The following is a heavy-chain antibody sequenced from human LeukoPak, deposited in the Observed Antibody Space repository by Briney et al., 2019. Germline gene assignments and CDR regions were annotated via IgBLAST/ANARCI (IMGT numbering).Heavy chain of an antibody. J-gene: IGHJ4*02. D-gene: IGHD5-24*01. Sequence: PSETLSLTCTVSGGSISSYYWSWLRQPPGKGLEWIGYIYYSGSTNYNPSLKSRVTISVDTSKNQFSLKLSSVTAADTAVYYCASSRDGIFDDYWGQGTLVTVSS. CDR3: ASSRDGIFDDY. CDR2: IYYSGST. V-gene: IGHV4-59*01. CDR1: GGSISSYY.